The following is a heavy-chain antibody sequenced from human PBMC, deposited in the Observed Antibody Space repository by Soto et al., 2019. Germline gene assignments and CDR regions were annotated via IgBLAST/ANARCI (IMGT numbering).Heavy chain of an antibody. CDR2: ISSSGSTI. Sequence: GGSLRLSCAASGFTFSDYYMNWIRQAPGKGLEWVSYISSSGSTIYYADSVKGRFTISRDNAKNSLYLQMNSLRAEDTAVYYCARGTLRGSSWYLDYWGQGTLVTVSS. D-gene: IGHD6-13*01. CDR3: ARGTLRGSSWYLDY. CDR1: GFTFSDYY. V-gene: IGHV3-11*01. J-gene: IGHJ4*02.